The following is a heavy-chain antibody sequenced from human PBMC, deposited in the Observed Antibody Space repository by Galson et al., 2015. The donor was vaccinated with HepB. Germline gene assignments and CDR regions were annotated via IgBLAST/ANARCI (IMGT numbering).Heavy chain of an antibody. D-gene: IGHD3-22*01. V-gene: IGHV3-53*01. J-gene: IGHJ5*02. CDR2: IYSGGTT. CDR3: ERVYYDDNRGWA. CDR1: GFTVSSNY. Sequence: SLRLSCAASGFTVSSNYMSWVRQAPGKGLEWVSVIYSGGTTYYADSVKGRFTISRDNSKNMLYLQMNSLRAEDTAVYYCERVYYDDNRGWAWGQGTLVTVSS.